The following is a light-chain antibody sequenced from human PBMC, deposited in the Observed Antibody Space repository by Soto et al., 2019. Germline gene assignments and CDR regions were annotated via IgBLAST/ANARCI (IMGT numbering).Light chain of an antibody. CDR2: GAS. CDR1: QSLSNN. CDR3: QQYNNWPPWT. Sequence: EIVMTQSPATLSVSPGERATLSCRASQSLSNNLAWYQQKPGQAPRLLIYGASTRATGIPARFSGSGSGTEFTLTISSLQSEDFAVYYCQQYNNWPPWTFGQGTKLEIK. J-gene: IGKJ1*01. V-gene: IGKV3-15*01.